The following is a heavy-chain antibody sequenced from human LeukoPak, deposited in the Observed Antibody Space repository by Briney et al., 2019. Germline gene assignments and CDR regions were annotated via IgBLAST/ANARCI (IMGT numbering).Heavy chain of an antibody. Sequence: SETLSLTCAVYGGSFSGYYWSWSRQPPGKGLEWIGEINHSGSTNYNPSLKSRVTISVDTSKNQFSLKLSSVTAADTAVYYCARGLYYGSPGAWFDPWGQGTRVTVPS. CDR3: ARGLYYGSPGAWFDP. J-gene: IGHJ5*02. D-gene: IGHD3-10*01. CDR1: GGSFSGYY. CDR2: INHSGST. V-gene: IGHV4-34*01.